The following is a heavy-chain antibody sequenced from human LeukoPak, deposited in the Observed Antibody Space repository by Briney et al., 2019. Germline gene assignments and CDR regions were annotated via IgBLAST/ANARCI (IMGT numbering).Heavy chain of an antibody. CDR2: IMQEGSEK. D-gene: IGHD6-19*01. CDR1: GFTFSSYW. V-gene: IGHV3-7*01. Sequence: GGSLRLSCAASGFTFSSYWMSWVRQAPGKGLEWVANIMQEGSEKYYVDSVKGRFTISRDNAKNSLYLQMKSLRAEDTAVYYCARDPSGYSSGPSPDYFDYWGQGALVTVSS. CDR3: ARDPSGYSSGPSPDYFDY. J-gene: IGHJ4*02.